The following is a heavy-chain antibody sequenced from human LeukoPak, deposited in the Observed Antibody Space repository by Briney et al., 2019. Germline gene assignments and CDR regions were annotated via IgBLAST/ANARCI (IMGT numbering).Heavy chain of an antibody. CDR2: IKSDGSST. D-gene: IGHD1-26*01. Sequence: GGSLRLSCAASGFTFSRYWIHWVRQAPGKGLVWVSCIKSDGSSTSIADSAKGRFTISRDNAKNTVYLQMNSLRAEDTAVYYCVRDNRSYNFDYWGQGTLVTVSS. V-gene: IGHV3-74*01. J-gene: IGHJ4*02. CDR3: VRDNRSYNFDY. CDR1: GFTFSRYW.